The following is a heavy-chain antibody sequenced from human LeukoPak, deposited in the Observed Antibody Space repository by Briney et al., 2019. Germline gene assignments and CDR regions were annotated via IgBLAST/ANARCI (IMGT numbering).Heavy chain of an antibody. D-gene: IGHD3-3*01. J-gene: IGHJ4*02. V-gene: IGHV3-20*04. CDR2: INWSGGST. CDR3: ARGHFGVVLDY. CDR1: GFAFDEHG. Sequence: GPGGSLRLSCTASGFAFDEHGMSWVRQVPGKGLEWVPGINWSGGSTGYADPLRGRFTISRDNAKNSLYLQMDSLRAEDTAVYYCARGHFGVVLDYWGQGTLVTVSS.